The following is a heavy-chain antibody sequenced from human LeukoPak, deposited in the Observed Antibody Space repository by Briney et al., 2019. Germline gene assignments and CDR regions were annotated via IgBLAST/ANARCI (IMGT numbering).Heavy chain of an antibody. CDR2: ISSSSNYI. CDR3: ARDPYSGNYGSYYYYYMDV. D-gene: IGHD3-22*01. V-gene: IGHV3-21*01. J-gene: IGHJ6*03. Sequence: GGSLRLSCAASGFTFSSYSMNWVRQAPGKGLEWVSSISSSSNYIYYTDSLKGRFTISRDNTKNSLYLQINSLGPEDTAVYLCARDPYSGNYGSYYYYYMDVWGKGTTVTVSS. CDR1: GFTFSSYS.